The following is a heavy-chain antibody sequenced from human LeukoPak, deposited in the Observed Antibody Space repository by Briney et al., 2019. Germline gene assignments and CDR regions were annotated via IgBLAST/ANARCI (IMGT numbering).Heavy chain of an antibody. Sequence: ASVKVSCKASGYTFTSYAMHWVRQAPGQRLEWMGWINAGNGNTKYSQKFQGRVTITRDTSASTAYMELSSLRSEDTAVYYCARGGRIAARPRFDPWGQGTLVTVSS. D-gene: IGHD6-6*01. V-gene: IGHV1-3*01. J-gene: IGHJ5*02. CDR3: ARGGRIAARPRFDP. CDR2: INAGNGNT. CDR1: GYTFTSYA.